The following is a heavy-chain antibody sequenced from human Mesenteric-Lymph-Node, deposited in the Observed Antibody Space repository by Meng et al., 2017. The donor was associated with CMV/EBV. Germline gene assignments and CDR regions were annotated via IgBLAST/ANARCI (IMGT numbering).Heavy chain of an antibody. CDR1: GFTFSSYS. CDR3: ASLLPATITRDY. CDR2: VYYSGST. V-gene: IGHV4-59*01. D-gene: IGHD3-22*01. J-gene: IGHJ4*02. Sequence: ESLKISCAASGFTFSSYSMNWVRQAPGKGLEWIGYVYYSGSTNYNPSLKSRVTISADTSGNQFSLKLSSVTAADTAVYYCASLLPATITRDYWGQGTLVTVSS.